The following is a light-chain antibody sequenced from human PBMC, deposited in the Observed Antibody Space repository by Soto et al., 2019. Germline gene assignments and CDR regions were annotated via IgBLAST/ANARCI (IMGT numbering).Light chain of an antibody. V-gene: IGKV4-1*01. J-gene: IGKJ4*01. CDR3: QQYYSTPLT. Sequence: SPDPLAVSLGERATINSKSRQSVLYSSNNKNYLAWYQQKPGQPPKLLIYWASTRESGVPDRFSGSGSGTDFTLTISSLQAEDVAVYYCQQYYSTPLTFGGGTRWIP. CDR2: WAS. CDR1: QSVLYSSNNKNY.